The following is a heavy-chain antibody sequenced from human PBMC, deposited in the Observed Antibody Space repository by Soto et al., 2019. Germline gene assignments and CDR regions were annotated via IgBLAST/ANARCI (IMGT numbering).Heavy chain of an antibody. CDR1: GYTFINYY. Sequence: ASXKISCKSFGYTFINYYIHWVGQAPEQFFSCMGVINPNGGSTVYAQKFQGRVTLTRDTSTSTVYVELSSLRSDDTAVYFCVRATAARQRDYSYHYYLHIWGKGTTVTVSS. J-gene: IGHJ6*03. CDR2: INPNGGST. D-gene: IGHD6-6*01. V-gene: IGHV1-46*03. CDR3: VRATAARQRDYSYHYYLHI.